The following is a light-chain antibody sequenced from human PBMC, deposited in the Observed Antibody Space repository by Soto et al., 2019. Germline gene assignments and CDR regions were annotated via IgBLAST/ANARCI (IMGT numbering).Light chain of an antibody. CDR1: QSVSSN. V-gene: IGKV3-15*01. Sequence: EIVMTQSPGTLSVSPGEIVTLSCRASQSVSSNLAWYQQRPGQAPRLLIYGASTRASGVPARFSGSGSGTEFTLAISSQQSEDFAVYYCQQSDNWWTFGQGTKVEI. CDR3: QQSDNWWT. J-gene: IGKJ1*01. CDR2: GAS.